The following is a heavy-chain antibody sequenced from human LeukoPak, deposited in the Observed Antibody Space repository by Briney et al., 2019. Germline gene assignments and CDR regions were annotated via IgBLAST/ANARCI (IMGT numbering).Heavy chain of an antibody. V-gene: IGHV4-59*11. CDR3: ARGRTGGIAYDAFAI. CDR2: IYYSGST. J-gene: IGHJ3*02. Sequence: PSETLSLTCTVSGGSIRSHYWSWIRQPPGKRLEYIGYIYYSGSTNYNPSLKSRVTISVDTPKNQFSLKLNSVTAADTAVYYCARGRTGGIAYDAFAIWGQGTMVTVSS. CDR1: GGSIRSHY. D-gene: IGHD3-16*02.